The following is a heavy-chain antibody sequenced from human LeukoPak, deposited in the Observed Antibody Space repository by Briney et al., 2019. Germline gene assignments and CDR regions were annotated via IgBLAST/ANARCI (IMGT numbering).Heavy chain of an antibody. CDR3: ARVSESGNSDY. V-gene: IGHV3-33*01. D-gene: IGHD4-23*01. CDR1: GSSSTTIA. Sequence: PGSSWGLPGEPSGSSSTTIAWHGSRRPQAKGRGGVAVIWYDGTNKHYADSVKGRYTISRDTSNNMLYLQMNSLRAEDTAVYYCARVSESGNSDYWGQGTLVTVSS. J-gene: IGHJ4*02. CDR2: IWYDGTNK.